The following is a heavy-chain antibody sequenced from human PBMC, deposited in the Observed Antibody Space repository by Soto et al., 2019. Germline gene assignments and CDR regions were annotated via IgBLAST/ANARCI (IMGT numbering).Heavy chain of an antibody. J-gene: IGHJ4*02. Sequence: EVQLLESGGGLVQPGGSLRLSCAASGFTFSSYAMSWVRQAPGKGLEWVSAISGSGGSTYYADSVKGRFTISRDNSKNTLYLQMNSLRAEDTAVYYCAKNPLHGGSWITTTFLFDYWGQGTLVTVSS. V-gene: IGHV3-23*01. CDR2: ISGSGGST. CDR3: AKNPLHGGSWITTTFLFDY. CDR1: GFTFSSYA. D-gene: IGHD2-15*01.